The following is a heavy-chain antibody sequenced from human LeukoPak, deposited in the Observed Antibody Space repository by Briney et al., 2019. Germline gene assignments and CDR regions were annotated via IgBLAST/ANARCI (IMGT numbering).Heavy chain of an antibody. V-gene: IGHV4-59*02. J-gene: IGHJ4*02. CDR2: IYYSGNTRGST. D-gene: IGHD6-25*01. CDR1: GDSVTTYY. CDR3: ARGAAPGDF. Sequence: PSETLSLTCTVSGDSVTTYYWSWVRQPPGKGLEWVGAIYYSGNTRGSTNYNPSLKSRVTMSVDTSKNQFSLGLTSVSAADTATYFCARGAAPGDFWGQGILVIVSS.